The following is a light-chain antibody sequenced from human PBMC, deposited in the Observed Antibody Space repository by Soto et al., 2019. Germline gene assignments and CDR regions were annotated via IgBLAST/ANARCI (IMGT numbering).Light chain of an antibody. V-gene: IGKV4-1*01. Sequence: DIVMTQSPESLAVSLGERATINCKSSQSVLFSSNKKNYLAWYQQKSGQPPKLLIYWASTRESGVPDRFSGSGSGTDFTLTISSLQAEDVAVYYCQQYYETPQTFGQGTKVEIK. CDR3: QQYYETPQT. CDR1: QSVLFSSNKKNY. J-gene: IGKJ1*01. CDR2: WAS.